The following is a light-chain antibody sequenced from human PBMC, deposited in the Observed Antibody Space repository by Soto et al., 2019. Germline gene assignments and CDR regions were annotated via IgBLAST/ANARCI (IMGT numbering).Light chain of an antibody. CDR1: SGDIGGYNY. J-gene: IGLJ2*01. Sequence: QSALTQPASGSGSPGQAVTISCTGTSGDIGGYNYVSWYQHHPGKAPKLVISEVNHRPSGISNRFSGSKSGTTASLTISGLQAEDEAHYYCSSFTNSSTLVVFGGGTKLTVL. V-gene: IGLV2-14*01. CDR3: SSFTNSSTLVV. CDR2: EVN.